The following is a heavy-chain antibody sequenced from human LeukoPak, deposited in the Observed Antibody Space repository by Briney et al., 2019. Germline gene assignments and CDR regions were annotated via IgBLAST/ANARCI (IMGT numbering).Heavy chain of an antibody. CDR3: ARDLYSSGWYTARGDY. J-gene: IGHJ4*02. Sequence: GGSLRLSCAASGFTFSSYWMSWVRQAPGKGLEWVANIKQGGSEKYYVDSVKGRFTISRDNAKNSLYLQMNSLRAEDTAVYYCARDLYSSGWYTARGDYWGQGTLVTVSS. D-gene: IGHD6-19*01. CDR2: IKQGGSEK. V-gene: IGHV3-7*01. CDR1: GFTFSSYW.